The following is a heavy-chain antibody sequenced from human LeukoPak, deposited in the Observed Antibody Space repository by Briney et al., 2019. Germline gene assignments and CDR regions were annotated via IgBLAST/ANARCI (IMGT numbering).Heavy chain of an antibody. V-gene: IGHV1-18*01. CDR3: ARGEGSSSWLYNWFDP. CDR2: ISAYNGNT. D-gene: IGHD6-13*01. CDR1: GYTFTSYG. Sequence: ASVKVSCKASGYTFTSYGISWVRQAPGQGLEWMGWISAYNGNTKYAQKLQGRVTMTTDTSTSTAYMELRSLRSDDTAVYYCARGEGSSSWLYNWFDPWGQGTLVTVSS. J-gene: IGHJ5*02.